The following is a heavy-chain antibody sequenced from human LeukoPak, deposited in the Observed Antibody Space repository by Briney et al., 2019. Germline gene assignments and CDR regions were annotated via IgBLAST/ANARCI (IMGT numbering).Heavy chain of an antibody. J-gene: IGHJ5*02. CDR2: IYYSGST. V-gene: IGHV4-31*03. D-gene: IGHD3-9*01. Sequence: SQTLSLTCTVSGGSISSGGYYWSWIRQHPGKGLEWIGYIYYSGSTYYNPSLKSRVTISVDTSKNQFSLKLSSVTAADTAVYYCARMLLTGQRSPYNWFDPWGQGTLVTVSS. CDR3: ARMLLTGQRSPYNWFDP. CDR1: GGSISSGGYY.